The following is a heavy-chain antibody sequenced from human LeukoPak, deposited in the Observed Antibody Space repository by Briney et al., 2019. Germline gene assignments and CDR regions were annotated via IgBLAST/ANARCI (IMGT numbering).Heavy chain of an antibody. D-gene: IGHD6-19*01. Sequence: GGSLRLSCAASAFSFDNFAMSWVRQAPGRGLEWIAAISDSGGDTYYAESIKGRFTISRDNSKNTLYLQMNSLRADGTALYYCAKHPFIAVTVLEHWGQGTLVTVSS. CDR2: ISDSGGDT. V-gene: IGHV3-23*01. CDR3: AKHPFIAVTVLEH. CDR1: AFSFDNFA. J-gene: IGHJ4*02.